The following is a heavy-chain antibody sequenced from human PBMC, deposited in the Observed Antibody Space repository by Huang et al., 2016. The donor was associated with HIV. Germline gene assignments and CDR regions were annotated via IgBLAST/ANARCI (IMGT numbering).Heavy chain of an antibody. CDR1: GYTFSSHD. CDR2: MNPKGGNT. J-gene: IGHJ6*03. V-gene: IGHV1-8*01. CDR3: VRGTRYGDYGLRHYYYYMDV. Sequence: QVQLVQSGAEVKTPGASVKVSCKASGYTFSSHDINWVRQAPGQGLEWMGWMNPKGGNTGYSQKFQGRVNSTRSTSITTAYMELSSLRSADTAVYYCVRGTRYGDYGLRHYYYYMDVWGKGTTVTVSS. D-gene: IGHD4-17*01.